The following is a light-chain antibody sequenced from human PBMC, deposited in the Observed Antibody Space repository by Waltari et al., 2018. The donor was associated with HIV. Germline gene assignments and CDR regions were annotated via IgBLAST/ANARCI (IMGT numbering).Light chain of an antibody. CDR2: DPS. CDR3: CSYAGSSTFL. J-gene: IGLJ1*01. Sequence: QSALTQPRSVSGSPGQSVTIPSTGTSSDVGGDNYVSWYQQHPGKAPKLMIYDPSKRPSGVPDRFSGSKSGNTASLTISGLQAEDEADYYCCSYAGSSTFLFGTGTKVTVL. V-gene: IGLV2-11*01. CDR1: SSDVGGDNY.